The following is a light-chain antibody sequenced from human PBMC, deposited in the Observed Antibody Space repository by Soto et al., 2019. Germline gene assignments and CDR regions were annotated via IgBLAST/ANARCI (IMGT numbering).Light chain of an antibody. Sequence: DIQMTQSPSTLSASVGDRVTITCRASQNVNAWLAWYQQKPGKAPKLLIYKASTLQSGAPSRFSGSGSGTEFTLTINSLQPDDSATYYCQQNNSPWYTFGQGTKLEIK. CDR1: QNVNAW. CDR2: KAS. CDR3: QQNNSPWYT. J-gene: IGKJ2*01. V-gene: IGKV1-5*03.